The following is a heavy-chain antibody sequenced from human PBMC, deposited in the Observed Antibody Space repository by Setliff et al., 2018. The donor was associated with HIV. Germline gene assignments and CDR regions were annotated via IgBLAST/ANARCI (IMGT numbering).Heavy chain of an antibody. CDR3: ARSPDPYSGPTDY. D-gene: IGHD1-26*01. J-gene: IGHJ4*02. Sequence: ASVKVSCKTFGYSFTAYQMHWLRQAPGQGLEGMGRINRDNGGIDYAQKFQGRVTVTRDTSINTAYMELSSLRYDDTAIYYCARSPDPYSGPTDYWGQGTLVTVSS. CDR1: GYSFTAYQ. CDR2: INRDNGGI. V-gene: IGHV1-2*06.